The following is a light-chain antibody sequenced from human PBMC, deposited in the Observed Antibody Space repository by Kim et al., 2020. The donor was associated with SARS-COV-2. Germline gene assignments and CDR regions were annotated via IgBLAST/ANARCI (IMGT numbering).Light chain of an antibody. CDR3: NSRDSSGNHVL. Sequence: WGQTVTMTCQGDSLRGYYASWFRQKSGQAPILVIYGDKNRPSGIPDRFSGSGSGNTASLTITGAQAEDEADYYCNSRDSSGNHVLFGGGTKLTVL. CDR2: GDK. J-gene: IGLJ3*02. CDR1: SLRGYY. V-gene: IGLV3-19*01.